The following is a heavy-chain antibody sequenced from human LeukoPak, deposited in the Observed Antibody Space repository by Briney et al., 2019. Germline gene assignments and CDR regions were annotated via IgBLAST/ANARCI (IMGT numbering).Heavy chain of an antibody. CDR3: ARVTSFGSKTQRYFDY. CDR1: GASVSSYY. D-gene: IGHD3-10*01. V-gene: IGHV4-59*02. Sequence: PSETLSLTCTVSGASVSSYYWTWIRQPPGKGLEWIGYRHYSGSANHNPSLKSRVTISIDTSKNQFSLKLSSVTAADTAVYYCARVTSFGSKTQRYFDYWGQGTLVTVSS. CDR2: RHYSGSA. J-gene: IGHJ4*02.